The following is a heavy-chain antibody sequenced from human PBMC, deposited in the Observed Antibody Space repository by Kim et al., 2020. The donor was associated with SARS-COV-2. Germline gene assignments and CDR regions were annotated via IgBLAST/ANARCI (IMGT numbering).Heavy chain of an antibody. V-gene: IGHV3-7*03. D-gene: IGHD6-19*01. CDR3: AREHGYSGWFSHLDY. CDR2: IKVDGSKI. CDR1: GFNFNSFW. J-gene: IGHJ4*02. Sequence: GGSLRLSCAASGFNFNSFWMTWVRQAPGKGLEWVANIKVDGSKIQYVDSVKGRFTISRDNVKNSLFLHMNSLRVEDTAVYYCAREHGYSGWFSHLDYWGQEALVTVSS.